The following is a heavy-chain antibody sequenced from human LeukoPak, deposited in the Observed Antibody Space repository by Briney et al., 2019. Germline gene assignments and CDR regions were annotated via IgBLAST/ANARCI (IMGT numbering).Heavy chain of an antibody. Sequence: PSETLSLTCTVSGGSISSGGYYGGWIRQPPGKGLEWIGSIYYSGSTYYNPSLKSRVTISVDTSKNQFSLKLTSVTAADAAVYYCARQYSSGWPWFDPWGQGTLVTVSS. CDR1: GGSISSGGYY. CDR2: IYYSGST. J-gene: IGHJ5*02. V-gene: IGHV4-39*01. D-gene: IGHD6-19*01. CDR3: ARQYSSGWPWFDP.